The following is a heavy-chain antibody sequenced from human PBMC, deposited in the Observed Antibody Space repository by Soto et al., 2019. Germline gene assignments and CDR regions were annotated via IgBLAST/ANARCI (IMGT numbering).Heavy chain of an antibody. V-gene: IGHV1-3*01. CDR1: GYTFTSYA. CDR3: ARGRAVHPTYQWLANVLDY. CDR2: INAGNGNT. J-gene: IGHJ4*02. Sequence: ASVKVSCKASGYTFTSYAMHWVRQAPGQRLEWMGWINAGNGNTKYSQKFQGRVTITRDTSASTAYMELSSLRSEDTAVYYCARGRAVHPTYQWLANVLDYWGQGTLVTVSS. D-gene: IGHD6-19*01.